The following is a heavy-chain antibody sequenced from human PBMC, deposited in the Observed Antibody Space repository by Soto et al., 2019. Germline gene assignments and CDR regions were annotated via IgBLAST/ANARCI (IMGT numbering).Heavy chain of an antibody. J-gene: IGHJ5*02. Sequence: GGSLRLSCAASGFTFSGSAMHWVRQASGKGLEWVGRIRSKANSHATAYAASVKGRFTISRDDSKNTAYLQMNSLKTEDTAVYYCTRQVTMIVGNWFDPWGQGTLVTVSS. CDR3: TRQVTMIVGNWFDP. CDR1: GFTFSGSA. D-gene: IGHD3-22*01. V-gene: IGHV3-73*01. CDR2: IRSKANSHAT.